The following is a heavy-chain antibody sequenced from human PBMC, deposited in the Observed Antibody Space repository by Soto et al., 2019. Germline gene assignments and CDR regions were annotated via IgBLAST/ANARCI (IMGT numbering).Heavy chain of an antibody. J-gene: IGHJ4*02. CDR2: IKSKTDGGTT. CDR1: GFTFSNAW. CDR3: TTSSPFGVVILFDY. V-gene: IGHV3-15*07. D-gene: IGHD3-3*01. Sequence: EVQLVESGGGLVKPGGSLRLSCAASGFTFSNAWMNWVRQAPGKGLEWVGRIKSKTDGGTTDYAAPVKGRFTISRDDSKNTLYLQMNSLKTEDTAVYYCTTSSPFGVVILFDYWGQGTLVTVSS.